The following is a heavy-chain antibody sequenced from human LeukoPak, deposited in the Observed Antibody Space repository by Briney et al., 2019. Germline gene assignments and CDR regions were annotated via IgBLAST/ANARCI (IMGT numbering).Heavy chain of an antibody. J-gene: IGHJ3*02. CDR1: GYSISSGYY. CDR3: ARPKHGDAFDI. CDR2: IYHGGST. V-gene: IGHV4-38-2*01. Sequence: SETLSLTCVVSGYSISSGYYWAWIRQPPGKGLELIGSIYHGGSTNYNPSLKSRVTISVDTSKNQFSLKLSSVTAADTAVYYCARPKHGDAFDIWGQGTMVTVSS.